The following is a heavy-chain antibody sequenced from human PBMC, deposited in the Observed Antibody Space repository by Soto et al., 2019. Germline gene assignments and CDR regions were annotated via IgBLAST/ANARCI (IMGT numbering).Heavy chain of an antibody. V-gene: IGHV4-30-4*01. CDR2: IYYSGST. CDR3: ARGNTPLDY. D-gene: IGHD2-15*01. Sequence: SETLSLTCSVSGGSISSGDYYWSWIRQPPGKGLEWIGYIYYSGSTYYNPSLKSRVTMSVDTSKNQFSLKVSSVTAADTAVYYCARGNTPLDYWGQGTLVTVSS. CDR1: GGSISSGDYY. J-gene: IGHJ4*02.